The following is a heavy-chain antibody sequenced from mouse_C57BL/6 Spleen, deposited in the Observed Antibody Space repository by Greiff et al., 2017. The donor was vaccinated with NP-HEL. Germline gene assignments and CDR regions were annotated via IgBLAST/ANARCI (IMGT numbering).Heavy chain of an antibody. CDR2: INPNYGTT. CDR3: GSGNYGSSPYWYFAV. V-gene: IGHV1-39*01. J-gene: IGHJ1*03. D-gene: IGHD1-1*01. CDR1: GYSFTDYN. Sequence: VQLKESGPELVKPGASVKISCKASGYSFTDYNMNWVKQSNGKSLEWIGVINPNYGTTSYNQKFKGKATLTVDPSSSTASMQLNSLTSEDSAVYYCGSGNYGSSPYWYFAVWGTGTTVTVSS.